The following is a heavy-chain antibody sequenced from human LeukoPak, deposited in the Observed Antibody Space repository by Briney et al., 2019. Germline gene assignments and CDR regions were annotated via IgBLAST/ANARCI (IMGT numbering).Heavy chain of an antibody. J-gene: IGHJ4*02. CDR2: ISGSGGST. CDR3: AKGTVMMIVVVPFDY. CDR1: GFTFSSYA. V-gene: IGHV3-23*01. Sequence: GGSLRLSCAASGFTFSSYAMSWVRQAPGKGLEWVPAISGSGGSTYYADSVKGRFTISRDNSKNTLYLQMNSLRAEDTAVYYCAKGTVMMIVVVPFDYWGQGTLVTVSS. D-gene: IGHD3-22*01.